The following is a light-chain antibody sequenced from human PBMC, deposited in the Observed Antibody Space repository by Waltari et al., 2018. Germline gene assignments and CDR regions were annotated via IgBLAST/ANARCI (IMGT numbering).Light chain of an antibody. J-gene: IGKJ1*01. CDR2: AAS. Sequence: IQVTQSPSPLPASVGDRVTITCRASQTISNYLNWYQQKPGKVPKLLIFAASSLQSGVPSRFSGSGSGTDFTLTISSLESEDLATYYCQQSYTSPRTFGQGTKVEI. V-gene: IGKV1-39*01. CDR1: QTISNY. CDR3: QQSYTSPRT.